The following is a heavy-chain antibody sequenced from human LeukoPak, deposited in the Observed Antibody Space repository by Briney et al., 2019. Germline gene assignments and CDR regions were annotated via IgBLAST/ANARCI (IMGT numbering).Heavy chain of an antibody. D-gene: IGHD4-17*01. CDR2: ISGSGGST. CDR3: AKDLTTVTMGSDY. Sequence: GGSLRLPCAASGFPFSSHCMGWVRQAPGEGLGGVSAISGSGGSTYYADSVKGRFTISRDNSKNTLYLQMNSLRAEDTAVYYCAKDLTTVTMGSDYWGQGTLVTVSS. CDR1: GFPFSSHC. J-gene: IGHJ4*02. V-gene: IGHV3-23*01.